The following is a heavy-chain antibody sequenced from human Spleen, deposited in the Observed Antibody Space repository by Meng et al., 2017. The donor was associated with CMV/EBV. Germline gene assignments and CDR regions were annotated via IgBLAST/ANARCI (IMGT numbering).Heavy chain of an antibody. Sequence: GGSLRLSCATSGFPFSRYGMHWVRQAPGKGLEWVAVIWYDGTNENYADSVKGRFTISRDNSKNTLYLRMNRLRGEDTAVYYCAMARTGAAAGSLDYWGQGTLVTVS. J-gene: IGHJ4*02. CDR1: GFPFSRYG. CDR3: AMARTGAAAGSLDY. D-gene: IGHD6-13*01. V-gene: IGHV3-33*01. CDR2: IWYDGTNE.